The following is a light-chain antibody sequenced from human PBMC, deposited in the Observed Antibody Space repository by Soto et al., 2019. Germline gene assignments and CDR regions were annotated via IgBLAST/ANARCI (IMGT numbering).Light chain of an antibody. CDR3: SSYTSRNTVV. CDR1: SSDIDGYDY. Sequence: QSALTQPASVSGSPGQSITMSCTGASSDIDGYDYVSWYQHHPGKAPKLLIYDVTNRPSGVSHRFSASKSGNTASLTISGLQAEDEADYYCSSYTSRNTVVFGGGTQLTVL. CDR2: DVT. V-gene: IGLV2-14*01. J-gene: IGLJ2*01.